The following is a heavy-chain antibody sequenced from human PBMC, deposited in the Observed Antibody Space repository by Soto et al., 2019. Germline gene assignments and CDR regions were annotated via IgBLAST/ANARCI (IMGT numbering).Heavy chain of an antibody. CDR2: IYYSGST. D-gene: IGHD4-4*01. Sequence: QLQLQESGPGLVKPSETLSLTCTVSGGSISSSSYYWGWIRQPPGKGLEWIGSIYYSGSTYYNPSLKSRVTISVDTSKNQFSLKLSSVTAADTAVYYCARLPPTAPVDYWGQGTLVTVSS. V-gene: IGHV4-39*01. J-gene: IGHJ4*02. CDR3: ARLPPTAPVDY. CDR1: GGSISSSSYY.